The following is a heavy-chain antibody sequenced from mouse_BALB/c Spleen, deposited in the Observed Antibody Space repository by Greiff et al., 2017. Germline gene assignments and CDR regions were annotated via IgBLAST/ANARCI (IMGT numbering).Heavy chain of an antibody. Sequence: VQLQQPGAELVKPGASVKLSCKASGYTFTSYYMYWVKQRPGQGLEWIGGINPSNGGTNFNEKFKSKATLTVDKSSSTAYMELRSLTSEDTAVYYCARGYAMDDWGQGTSVTVSS. CDR2: INPSNGGT. J-gene: IGHJ4*01. CDR1: GYTFTSYY. V-gene: IGHV1-53*01. CDR3: ARGYAMDD.